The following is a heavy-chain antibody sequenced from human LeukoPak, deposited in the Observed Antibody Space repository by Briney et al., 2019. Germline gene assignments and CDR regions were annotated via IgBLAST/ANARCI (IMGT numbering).Heavy chain of an antibody. Sequence: GGSLRLSCAASGFTFDDYAMHWVRQAPGKGLEWVSLISGDGGSTYYADSVKGRFTISRENAESFLYLQMNSLRAEDTAVYYCARGGIQVSGIDEFDYWGQGTLVTVSS. CDR2: ISGDGGST. CDR3: ARGGIQVSGIDEFDY. D-gene: IGHD6-19*01. J-gene: IGHJ4*02. CDR1: GFTFDDYA. V-gene: IGHV3-43*02.